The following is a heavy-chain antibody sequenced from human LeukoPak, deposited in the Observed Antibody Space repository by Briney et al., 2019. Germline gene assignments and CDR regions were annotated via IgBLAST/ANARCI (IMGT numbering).Heavy chain of an antibody. V-gene: IGHV4-59*08. J-gene: IGHJ4*02. CDR2: IYYSGST. CDR3: ARFYGSGSRYFDS. D-gene: IGHD3-10*01. CDR1: GGSITSYF. Sequence: PSETLSLTCTVSGGSITSYFWSWIRQPPGGGLEWIGYIYYSGSTDYNPSLKSRATISVDTSKNQFSLKLSSVTAADTAVYYCARFYGSGSRYFDSWGQGTLVTVSS.